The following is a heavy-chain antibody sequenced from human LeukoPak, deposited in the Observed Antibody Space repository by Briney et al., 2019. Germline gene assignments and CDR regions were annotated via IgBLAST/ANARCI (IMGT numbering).Heavy chain of an antibody. Sequence: PGGSLRLSCAASGFTFDDYAMHWVRQAPGKGLEWVSGISWNSGSIGYADSVKGRFTISRDNAKNSLYLQMNGLRAEDTALYYCSYDFWSGYYHNWFDPWGQGTLVTVSS. CDR1: GFTFDDYA. CDR3: SYDFWSGYYHNWFDP. D-gene: IGHD3-3*01. J-gene: IGHJ5*02. V-gene: IGHV3-9*01. CDR2: ISWNSGSI.